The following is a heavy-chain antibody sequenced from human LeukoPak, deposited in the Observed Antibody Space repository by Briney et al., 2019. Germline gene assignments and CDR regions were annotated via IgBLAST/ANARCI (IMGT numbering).Heavy chain of an antibody. CDR3: ARAAYFYDDSNFPRTFDY. CDR1: GDEISRSTSA. D-gene: IGHD3-22*01. V-gene: IGHV6-1*01. Sequence: SQTLSLTCVISGDEISRSTSAWYWVRPSPSRGLEWLGRTYFKSMWYQDYALSVKSRVSIIPDTSKNQFSLHLNSLTPEDTAVYYCARAAYFYDDSNFPRTFDYWGQGTPVTVSS. CDR2: TYFKSMWYQ. J-gene: IGHJ4*02.